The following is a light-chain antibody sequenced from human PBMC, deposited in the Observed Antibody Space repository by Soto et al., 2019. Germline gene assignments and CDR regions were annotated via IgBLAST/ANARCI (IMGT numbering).Light chain of an antibody. CDR1: LCVGCW. CDR2: KAS. CDR3: QQYHKFFT. Sequence: DIQMTQSHSTLSASVGDRVTITCRACLCVGCWLAWSQQKAWKAPKLLLYKASRLESGVPSRFSGSETGTEVTPAINNLAPDDLSTYNCQQYHKFFTFRQGTKVETK. J-gene: IGKJ1*01. V-gene: IGKV1-5*03.